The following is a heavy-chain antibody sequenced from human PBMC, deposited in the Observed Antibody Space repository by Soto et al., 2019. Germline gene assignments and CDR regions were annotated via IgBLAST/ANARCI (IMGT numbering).Heavy chain of an antibody. V-gene: IGHV3-21*01. Sequence: EVQLVESGGGLVKPGGSLRLSCAASGFTFSSYSMNWVRQAPGKGLEWVSSISRSSYIYYADSVKGRFTISRDNAKNALYLQMNSLRDEDTAVYYCGRVGYSGSYHFDYWGQGTLVTVSS. CDR1: GFTFSSYS. CDR3: GRVGYSGSYHFDY. CDR2: ISRSSYI. D-gene: IGHD1-26*01. J-gene: IGHJ4*02.